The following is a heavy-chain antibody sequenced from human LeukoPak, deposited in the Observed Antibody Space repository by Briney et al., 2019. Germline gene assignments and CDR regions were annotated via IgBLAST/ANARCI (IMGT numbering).Heavy chain of an antibody. V-gene: IGHV3-21*01. J-gene: IGHJ3*02. CDR1: GFTFSSYS. CDR2: ISSSSSYI. D-gene: IGHD1-7*01. CDR3: AREGTGTTAFDI. Sequence: PGGSLRLSCAASGFTFSSYSMNWVRQAPGKGLEWVSSISSSSSYIYYADSVKGRFTISRDNAKNSLYLQMNSLRAEDTAVYYCAREGTGTTAFDIWGQGTMVTVSS.